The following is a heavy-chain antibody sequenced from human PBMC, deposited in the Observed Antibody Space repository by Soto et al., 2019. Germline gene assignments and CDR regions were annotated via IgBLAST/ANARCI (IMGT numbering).Heavy chain of an antibody. J-gene: IGHJ3*02. D-gene: IGHD2-21*01. CDR2: IIPIFGTA. CDR1: GGTFSSYA. Sequence: SVKVSCKASGGTFSSYAISWVRQAPGQGLEWMGGIIPIFGTANYAQKFQGRVTITADESTSTAYMELSSPRSEDTAVYYCARDRRIVVVIAPDAFDIWGQGTMVTVSS. CDR3: ARDRRIVVVIAPDAFDI. V-gene: IGHV1-69*13.